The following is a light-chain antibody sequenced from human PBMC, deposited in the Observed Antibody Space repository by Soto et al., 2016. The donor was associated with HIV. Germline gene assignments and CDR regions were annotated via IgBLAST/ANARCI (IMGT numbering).Light chain of an antibody. Sequence: DIQMTQSPSSLSASVGDRVTITCRASPGISSYLNWYQQKVGKAPKLLIYGASTLQSGVPSRFSGGGSGTDFTLTISSLQPEDFATYYCQQSYDTPYTFGGGTKVEIK. CDR2: GAS. V-gene: IGKV1-39*01. CDR3: QQSYDTPYT. J-gene: IGKJ4*01. CDR1: PGISSY.